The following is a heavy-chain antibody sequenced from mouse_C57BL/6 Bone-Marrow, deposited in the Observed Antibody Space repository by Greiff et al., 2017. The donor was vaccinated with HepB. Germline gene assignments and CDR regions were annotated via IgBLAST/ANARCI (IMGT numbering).Heavy chain of an antibody. Sequence: LQESGAELVRPGTSVKMSCKASGYTFTNYWVGWAKQRPGHGLEWLGDIYPGGGYTNYNEKFKGKATLAADKSSSTAYMQFSRLTSEDSAIYYCASGDYFDYWGQGTTLTVSS. CDR3: ASGDYFDY. J-gene: IGHJ2*01. V-gene: IGHV1-63*01. CDR2: IYPGGGYT. CDR1: GYTFTNYW.